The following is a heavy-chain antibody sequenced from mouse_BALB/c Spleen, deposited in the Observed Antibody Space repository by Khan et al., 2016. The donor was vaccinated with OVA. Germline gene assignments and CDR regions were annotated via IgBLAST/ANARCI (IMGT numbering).Heavy chain of an antibody. CDR3: TRDRIDY. Sequence: QVQLQQSGAELAKPGASVKMSCKASGYTFTTYWMHWVKQRPGQGLEWIGYINPTSGYTYYNEKFKDRATLSADKSSSTAYMQLSSLTSEDSAVYYGTRDRIDYWGQGTTLTVSS. V-gene: IGHV1-7*01. CDR1: GYTFTTYW. CDR2: INPTSGYT. J-gene: IGHJ2*01.